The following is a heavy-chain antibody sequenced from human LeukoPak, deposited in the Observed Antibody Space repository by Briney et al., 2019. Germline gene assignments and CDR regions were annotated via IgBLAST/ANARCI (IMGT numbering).Heavy chain of an antibody. CDR2: IYTSGST. CDR1: GGSISSGSYY. Sequence: SETLSLTCTVSGGSISSGSYYWSWIRQPAGKGLEWIGRIYTSGSTNYNPSLKSRVTISVDTSKNQFSLKLSSVTAADTAVYYCARGYSSSWYLNWFDPWGQGTLVTVSS. D-gene: IGHD6-13*01. J-gene: IGHJ5*02. CDR3: ARGYSSSWYLNWFDP. V-gene: IGHV4-61*02.